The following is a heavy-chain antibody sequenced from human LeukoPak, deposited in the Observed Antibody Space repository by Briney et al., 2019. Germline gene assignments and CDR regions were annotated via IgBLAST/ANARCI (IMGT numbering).Heavy chain of an antibody. CDR1: GVTFSSYG. J-gene: IGHJ4*02. Sequence: PGGSLRLSCAASGVTFSSYGMHWVRQAPGKGLEWVAVIWYDGSNKYYADSVKGRFTISRDNSKNTLYLQMNSLRAEDTAVYYCARDMEVAGTSIDYWGQGTLVTVSS. CDR3: ARDMEVAGTSIDY. D-gene: IGHD6-19*01. CDR2: IWYDGSNK. V-gene: IGHV3-33*01.